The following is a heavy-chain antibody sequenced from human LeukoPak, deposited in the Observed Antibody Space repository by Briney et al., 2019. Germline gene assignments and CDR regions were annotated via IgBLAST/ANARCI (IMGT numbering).Heavy chain of an antibody. CDR2: LNPNSGNS. Sequence: ASVKVSFKASGHTFTSYDINWVRQATGQGLEWMGWLNPNSGNSGYAQKFQGRVTMTRNTSISTAYMELSSLRSEDTAVYYCARGRTLRGITIFGVVTRNYYYYGMDVWGQGTTVTVSS. CDR3: ARGRTLRGITIFGVVTRNYYYYGMDV. J-gene: IGHJ6*02. V-gene: IGHV1-8*01. CDR1: GHTFTSYD. D-gene: IGHD3-3*01.